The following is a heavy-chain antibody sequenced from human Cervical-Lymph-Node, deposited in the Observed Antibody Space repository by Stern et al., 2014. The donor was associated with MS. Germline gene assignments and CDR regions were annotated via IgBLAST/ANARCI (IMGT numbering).Heavy chain of an antibody. J-gene: IGHJ4*02. CDR3: ARGQAAHFDG. Sequence: QVQLVESGPEMKKPGSSGKISCKASGDTFSSYAFSWVRQGPGQGLEWMGLIIPMFGKADYAQKFQGRVTITADESTRTAYMELSSLRSEDTAIYYCARGQAAHFDGWGQGTLVTVSS. CDR2: IIPMFGKA. CDR1: GDTFSSYA. D-gene: IGHD3-9*01. V-gene: IGHV1-69*01.